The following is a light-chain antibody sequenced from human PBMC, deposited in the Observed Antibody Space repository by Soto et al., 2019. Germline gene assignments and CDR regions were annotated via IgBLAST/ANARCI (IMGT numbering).Light chain of an antibody. CDR3: QQLNSYPIT. V-gene: IGKV1-9*01. CDR1: QGISSY. Sequence: IQLTQSPSSLSASVGDRVTITCRASQGISSYLAWYQQKPGKAPKLLIYAASTLQSGVPSRFSGSGSGTDFTLTINSLQPEDFATYYCQQLNSYPITFGQATRLEIK. CDR2: AAS. J-gene: IGKJ5*01.